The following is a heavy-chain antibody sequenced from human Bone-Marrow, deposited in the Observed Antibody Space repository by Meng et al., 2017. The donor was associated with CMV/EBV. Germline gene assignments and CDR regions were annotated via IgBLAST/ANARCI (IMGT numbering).Heavy chain of an antibody. CDR3: ARICVTGRACYHFYY. J-gene: IGHJ4*01. D-gene: IGHD1-14*01. CDR2: IRQDGSEK. V-gene: IGHV3-7*01. Sequence: GESLKISCAGSGFMSSRYWMSWVRQVPGKGLEWVANIRQDGSEKHYVDSVEGRFTISRDYAKNSFYLQMNSLRADDTAVYYCARICVTGRACYHFYYWGHGTLVTVSS. CDR1: GFMSSRYW.